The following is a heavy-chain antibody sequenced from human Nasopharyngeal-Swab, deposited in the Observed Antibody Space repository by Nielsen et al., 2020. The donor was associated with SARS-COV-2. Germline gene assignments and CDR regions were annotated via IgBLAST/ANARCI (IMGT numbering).Heavy chain of an antibody. CDR1: GYTFTSYA. Sequence: ASVKVSCKASGYTFTSYAMHWVRQAPGQRLEWMGWINAGNGNTKYSQKFQGRVTITRDTSASTAYMELSSLRSEDTAVYYCATPLVAYNWYFDLWGRGTLVTVSS. D-gene: IGHD5-12*01. V-gene: IGHV1-3*01. CDR2: INAGNGNT. J-gene: IGHJ2*01. CDR3: ATPLVAYNWYFDL.